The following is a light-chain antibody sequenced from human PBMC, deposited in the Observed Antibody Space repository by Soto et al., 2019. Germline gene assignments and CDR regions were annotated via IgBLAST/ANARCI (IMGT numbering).Light chain of an antibody. J-gene: IGKJ3*01. Sequence: AIQLTQSPSSLSASVGDRVTLTCRASQGINNALAWYQQKPGKAPSLLIYDASTVESGVHSRFSGSGCGTDFPLTISSLPHEDFATYYCQQFNSALFTFGPGTKVDVK. V-gene: IGKV1-13*02. CDR2: DAS. CDR1: QGINNA. CDR3: QQFNSALFT.